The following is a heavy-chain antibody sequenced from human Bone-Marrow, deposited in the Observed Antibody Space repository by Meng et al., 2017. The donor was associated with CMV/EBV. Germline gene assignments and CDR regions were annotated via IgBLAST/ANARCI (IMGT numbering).Heavy chain of an antibody. CDR1: GFTFSSYE. V-gene: IGHV3-48*03. D-gene: IGHD6-13*01. CDR3: ARDGVGSSWYVPHYYFYGMDV. J-gene: IGHJ6*02. Sequence: GESLKISCAASGFTFSSYEMNWVRQAPGMGLEWVSYISSSGKTIYYADSVKGRFTISRDHAKDSLYLQMNSLRAEDSAGHYCARDGVGSSWYVPHYYFYGMDVWGQGTKVTVSS. CDR2: ISSSGKTI.